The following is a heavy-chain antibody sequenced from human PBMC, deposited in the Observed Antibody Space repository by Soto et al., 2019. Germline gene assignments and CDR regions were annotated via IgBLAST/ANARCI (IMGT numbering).Heavy chain of an antibody. CDR3: ARANWYSEY. CDR1: GGSINNHY. CDR2: IYYTGST. J-gene: IGHJ4*02. Sequence: QVHLQESGPGLVKPSETLSLTCTVSGGSINNHYWSWIRQPPGEGLEWIGYIYYTGSTNYNPSLKSRVTMSVATSKSQFSLNLASLTAADTAIYYCARANWYSEYWGQGTLVTVSS. V-gene: IGHV4-59*11. D-gene: IGHD7-27*01.